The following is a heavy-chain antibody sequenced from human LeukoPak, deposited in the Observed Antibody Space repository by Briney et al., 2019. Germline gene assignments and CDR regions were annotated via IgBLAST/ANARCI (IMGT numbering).Heavy chain of an antibody. J-gene: IGHJ4*02. CDR1: GGSFSGYY. Sequence: SETLSLTCAVYGGSFSGYYWSWIRQPPGKGLEWIGEINHSGSTNYNPSLKSRVTISVDTSKNQFSLKLSSMTAADTAVYYCARGQGIGDDYWGQGTLVTVSS. V-gene: IGHV4-34*01. D-gene: IGHD4-17*01. CDR2: INHSGST. CDR3: ARGQGIGDDY.